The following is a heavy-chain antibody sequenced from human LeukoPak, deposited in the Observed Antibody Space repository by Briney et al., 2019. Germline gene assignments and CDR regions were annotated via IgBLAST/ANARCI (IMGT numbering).Heavy chain of an antibody. CDR3: ARRIFQGSSGWYLFDY. J-gene: IGHJ4*02. D-gene: IGHD6-19*01. CDR2: ISSAGSTK. V-gene: IGHV3-30-3*01. Sequence: PGTSLRLSCAASGFTFNTYAMHWVRQAAGMGREWVAVISSAGSTKYYADSVKGRFTVSRDNSENTLYLQMNSLRAEDTAVYYCARRIFQGSSGWYLFDYWGQGTLVTVSS. CDR1: GFTFNTYA.